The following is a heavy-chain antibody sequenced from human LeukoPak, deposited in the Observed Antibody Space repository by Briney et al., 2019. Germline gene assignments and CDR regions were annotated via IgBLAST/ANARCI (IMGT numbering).Heavy chain of an antibody. CDR1: GYTFTGYY. Sequence: ASVKASCKASGYTFTGYYMHWVRQAPGQGLEWMGWINPNSGGTNYAQKYQGRLHLNRDTPISTAYMELSRLRSDDTGVYYCARDNDPRMVRGGGIDYWGGGTLVSVSS. V-gene: IGHV1-2*02. J-gene: IGHJ4*02. D-gene: IGHD3-10*01. CDR3: ARDNDPRMVRGGGIDY. CDR2: INPNSGGT.